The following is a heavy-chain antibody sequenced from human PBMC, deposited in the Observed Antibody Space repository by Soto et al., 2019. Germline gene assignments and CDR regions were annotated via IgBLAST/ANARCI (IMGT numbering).Heavy chain of an antibody. D-gene: IGHD6-19*01. CDR2: ISYDGSNK. J-gene: IGHJ4*02. CDR3: ARDPDYSCGRPN. CDR1: GFTFSSYA. V-gene: IGHV3-30-3*01. Sequence: QVQLVESGGGVVQPGRSLRLSCAASGFTFSSYAMHWVRQAPGKGLEWVAVISYDGSNKYYADSVKGRFTISRDNSKNTLYLQMNSLRAEDTAVYYCARDPDYSCGRPNWGQGTLVTVSS.